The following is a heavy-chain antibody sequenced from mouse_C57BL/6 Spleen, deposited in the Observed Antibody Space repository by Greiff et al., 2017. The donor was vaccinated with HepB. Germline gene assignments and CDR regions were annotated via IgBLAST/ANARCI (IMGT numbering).Heavy chain of an antibody. V-gene: IGHV1-63*01. CDR1: GYTFTNYW. J-gene: IGHJ1*03. D-gene: IGHD2-4*01. Sequence: VQLQQSGAELVRPGTSVKMSCKASGYTFTNYWIGWAKQRPGHGLEWIGDIYPGGGYTNYNEKFKGKATLTADKSSRTAYMQFSSLTSEDSAIYYCARSDDYDGGYFDVWGTGTTVTVSS. CDR2: IYPGGGYT. CDR3: ARSDDYDGGYFDV.